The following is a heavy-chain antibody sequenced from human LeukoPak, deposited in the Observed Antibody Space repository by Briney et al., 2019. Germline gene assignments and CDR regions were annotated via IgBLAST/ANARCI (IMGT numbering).Heavy chain of an antibody. D-gene: IGHD3-10*01. CDR2: IYYSGST. Sequence: PSETLSLTCTVSGGSISSYYWSWIRQPPGKGLEWIGYIYYSGSTNYNPSLKSRVTISVDSSKNQFSLKLSSVTAADTAVYYCARGVRGVIRYYYYYYMDVWGKGTTVTISS. J-gene: IGHJ6*03. V-gene: IGHV4-59*01. CDR1: GGSISSYY. CDR3: ARGVRGVIRYYYYYYMDV.